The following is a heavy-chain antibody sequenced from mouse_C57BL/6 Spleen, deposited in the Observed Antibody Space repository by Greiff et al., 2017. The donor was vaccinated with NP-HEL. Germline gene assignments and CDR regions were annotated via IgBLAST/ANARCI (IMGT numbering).Heavy chain of an antibody. CDR3: TRGEKLPWFAY. CDR1: GYTFTDYE. Sequence: VQLQESGAELVRPGASVTLSSKASGYTFTDYEMHWVKQTPVHGLEWIGAIDPETGGTAYNQKFKGKAILTADKSSSTAYMELRSLTSEDSAVYYCTRGEKLPWFAYWGQGTLVTVSA. J-gene: IGHJ3*01. CDR2: IDPETGGT. V-gene: IGHV1-15*01.